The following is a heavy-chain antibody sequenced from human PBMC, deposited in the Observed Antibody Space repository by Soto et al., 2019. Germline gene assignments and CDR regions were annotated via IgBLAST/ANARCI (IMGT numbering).Heavy chain of an antibody. J-gene: IGHJ4*02. D-gene: IGHD6-19*01. CDR1: GFTFSSYG. CDR3: ARDSHVGSGWQLTADY. V-gene: IGHV3-33*01. CDR2: IWYDGSNK. Sequence: LRLSFAASGFTFSSYGMHWIRQAPGEGLEWVAVIWYDGSNKYYAESVKGRFTISRDNSKNTLYLQMNSLRAEDTAVYYCARDSHVGSGWQLTADYWGQGTLVTVSS.